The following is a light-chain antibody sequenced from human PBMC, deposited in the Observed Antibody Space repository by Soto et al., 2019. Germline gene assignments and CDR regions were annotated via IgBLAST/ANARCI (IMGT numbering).Light chain of an antibody. CDR3: QQYNTYPRT. CDR2: KAS. CDR1: QSIKNW. Sequence: DIQMTQSPSTLSASVGDRVTITCRASQSIKNWLAWYQQKPGEAPKLLIYKASTLESGVPSRFSGSGSGTEFTLTISCLQPDDVATYYCQQYNTYPRTFGLGTKVEIK. V-gene: IGKV1-5*03. J-gene: IGKJ1*01.